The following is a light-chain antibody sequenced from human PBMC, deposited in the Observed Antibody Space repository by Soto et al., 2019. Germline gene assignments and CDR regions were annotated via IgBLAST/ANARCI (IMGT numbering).Light chain of an antibody. V-gene: IGKV1-39*01. Sequence: DIQMTQSPSSLSASVGDRVTITCRASQTTNNYLNWYQLKPGKAPKLLIYAASTLQTGVPSRFTGSGSGTVFPLTIISLKPEDYATYFCQQSNSMPYAFAPGPKVEIK. CDR2: AAS. CDR3: QQSNSMPYA. CDR1: QTTNNY. J-gene: IGKJ2*01.